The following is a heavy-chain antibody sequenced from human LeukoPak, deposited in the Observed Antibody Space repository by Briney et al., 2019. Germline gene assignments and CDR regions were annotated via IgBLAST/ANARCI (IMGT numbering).Heavy chain of an antibody. Sequence: GGSLRLSCAASGFTFSKYNMNWVRQAPGRGPEWISYINSGSDTVYYADSARGRFTISRDNAKNSLYLRMNSLKADDTAVYYCARSYCGGDCSYYYYGMDVWGQGTTVTVSS. CDR3: ARSYCGGDCSYYYYGMDV. CDR1: GFTFSKYN. J-gene: IGHJ6*01. CDR2: INSGSDTV. D-gene: IGHD2-21*02. V-gene: IGHV3-48*04.